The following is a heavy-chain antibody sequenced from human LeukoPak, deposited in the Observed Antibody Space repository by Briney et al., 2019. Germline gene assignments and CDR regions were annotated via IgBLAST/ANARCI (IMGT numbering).Heavy chain of an antibody. V-gene: IGHV1-46*01. J-gene: IGHJ6*03. CDR3: ARDSGSGNYYMDV. Sequence: ASVKVSCKASGYTFTSYYMHWVRQAPGQGLEWMGIINPSGGSTSYAQKFQGRVTMTRDMSTSTVYMELSSLRSEDTAVYYCARDSGSGNYYMDVWGKGTTVTASS. CDR1: GYTFTSYY. CDR2: INPSGGST. D-gene: IGHD3-10*01.